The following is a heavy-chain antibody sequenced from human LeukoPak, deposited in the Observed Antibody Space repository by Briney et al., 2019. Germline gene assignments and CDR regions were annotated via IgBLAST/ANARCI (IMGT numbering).Heavy chain of an antibody. CDR1: GFTFSSYG. CDR3: ARRLMYSSSYAVNFDY. J-gene: IGHJ4*02. V-gene: IGHV3-30*02. Sequence: GGSLRLSCAASGFTFSSYGMHWVRQAPGKGLEWVAFIRYDGSNKYYADSEKGRLTISRDNSKNTVYLQMNSLRAEDTAGHYCARRLMYSSSYAVNFDYWGQGILVTVSS. CDR2: IRYDGSNK. D-gene: IGHD6-6*01.